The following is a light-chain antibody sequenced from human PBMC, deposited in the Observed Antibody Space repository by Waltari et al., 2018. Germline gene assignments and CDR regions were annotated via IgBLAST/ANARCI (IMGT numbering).Light chain of an antibody. V-gene: IGLV2-14*03. CDR3: TSYTSRHSLV. Sequence: LTQPASVSGSPGQSITISCTGTSRDVGDYDWVSWYQQHPGKAPKVVIFDVSYRPSGVSNRFSGSKSGNTAALTISGLQAEDEADYYCTSYTSRHSLVFGTGTKVTVL. CDR2: DVS. J-gene: IGLJ1*01. CDR1: SRDVGDYDW.